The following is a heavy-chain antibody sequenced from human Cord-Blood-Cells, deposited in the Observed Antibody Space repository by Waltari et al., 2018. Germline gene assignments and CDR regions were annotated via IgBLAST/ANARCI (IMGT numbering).Heavy chain of an antibody. CDR1: GGTFSSYA. CDR3: ARDQGGYYYGSGSGTFDY. CDR2: IIPIFGTA. J-gene: IGHJ4*02. Sequence: QVQLVQSGAEVKKPGSSVKVSCKASGGTFSSYAISWVRQAPGHRLEWMGGIIPIFGTANYAQKFQGRVTITADESTSTAYMELSSLRSEDTAVYYCARDQGGYYYGSGSGTFDYWGQGTLVTVSS. V-gene: IGHV1-69*01. D-gene: IGHD3-10*01.